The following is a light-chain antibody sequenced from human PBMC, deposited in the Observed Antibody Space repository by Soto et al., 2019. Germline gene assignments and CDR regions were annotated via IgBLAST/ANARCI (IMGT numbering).Light chain of an antibody. CDR1: QSVSSN. V-gene: IGKV3-15*01. J-gene: IGKJ1*01. CDR3: QQYNNWPPWT. CDR2: GAS. Sequence: EIVMTQSPATLSVSPGERATLSCMASQSVSSNLAGYQQKPCQAPRLLIYGASTRATGIPARFSGSGSGTEFTLNISSLQSEDVAVYYCQQYNNWPPWTFGQGTKVEIK.